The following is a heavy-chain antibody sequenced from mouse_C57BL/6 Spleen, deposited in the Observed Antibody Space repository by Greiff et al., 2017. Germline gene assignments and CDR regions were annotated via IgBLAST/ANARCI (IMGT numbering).Heavy chain of an antibody. V-gene: IGHV1-50*01. J-gene: IGHJ4*01. CDR1: GYTFTSYW. CDR2: IDPSDSYT. Sequence: QVHVKQPGAELVKPGASVKLSCKASGYTFTSYWMQWVKQRPGQGLEWIGEIDPSDSYTNYNQKFKGKATLTVDTSSSTAYMQLSSLTSEDSAVYYCARSESGSYAMDYWGQGTSVTVSS. CDR3: ARSESGSYAMDY.